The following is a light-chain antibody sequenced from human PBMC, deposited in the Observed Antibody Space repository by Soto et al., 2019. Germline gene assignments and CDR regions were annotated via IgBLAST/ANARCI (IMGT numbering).Light chain of an antibody. CDR2: KAS. CDR1: QSISSW. Sequence: DIQMPQSPSTLSASVGDRVTITCRASQSISSWLAWYQQKPGTAPTLRIYKASTLQSGVPSRFSGSGSGTEFTLTICSLQPDDSATYYCQHYYDNWSFGQGTKVEIK. CDR3: QHYYDNWS. V-gene: IGKV1-5*03. J-gene: IGKJ1*01.